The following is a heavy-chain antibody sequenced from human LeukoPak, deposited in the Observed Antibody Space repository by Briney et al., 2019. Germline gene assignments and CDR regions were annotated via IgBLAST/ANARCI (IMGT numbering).Heavy chain of an antibody. D-gene: IGHD3-22*01. CDR2: IYYSGST. CDR3: ARTARRHYYDSSGPIDY. J-gene: IGHJ4*02. Sequence: PSETLSLTCTVSGGSISSYYWSWIRQPPGKGLEWIGYIYYSGSTNYNPSPKSRVTISVDTSKNQFSLKLSSVTAADTAVYYCARTARRHYYDSSGPIDYWGQGTLVTVSS. V-gene: IGHV4-59*08. CDR1: GGSISSYY.